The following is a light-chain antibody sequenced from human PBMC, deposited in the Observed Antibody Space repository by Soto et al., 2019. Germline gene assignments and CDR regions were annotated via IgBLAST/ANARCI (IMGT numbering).Light chain of an antibody. CDR1: QSVTSSY. CDR2: GAS. J-gene: IGKJ2*01. CDR3: QRYGSSPLYT. V-gene: IGKV3-20*01. Sequence: ELVLTQSPGTLSLSPGERATLSCRASQSVTSSYLAWYQQKPGQAPRLLIYGASSRATGIPDRFSGSGSGTDFTRTISRLEPEDFAVYYCQRYGSSPLYTFGQGTKLEIK.